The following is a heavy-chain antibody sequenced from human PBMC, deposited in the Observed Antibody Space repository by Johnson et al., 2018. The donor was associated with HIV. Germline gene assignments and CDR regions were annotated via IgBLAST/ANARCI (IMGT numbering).Heavy chain of an antibody. V-gene: IGHV3-7*02. CDR2: IKQDGSEK. Sequence: VQLVESGGDLVQPGGSLRLSCAASGFTFSSYWMGWVRQAPGKGLEWVANIKQDGSEKYYVDSVKGRFTISRDNAKNSLYLQMNSLRAEDTAVYYCAVLCSGCADAFDVWGQGTMVTVS. D-gene: IGHD3-10*01. J-gene: IGHJ3*01. CDR1: GFTFSSYW. CDR3: AVLCSGCADAFDV.